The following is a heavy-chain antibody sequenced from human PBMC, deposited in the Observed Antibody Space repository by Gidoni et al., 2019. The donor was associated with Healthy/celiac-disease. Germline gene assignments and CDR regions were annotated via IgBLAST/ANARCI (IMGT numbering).Heavy chain of an antibody. CDR1: GFPFSDYY. V-gene: IGHV3-11*05. Sequence: QVQLVESGGGLVKPGGSLRLSCAASGFPFSDYYMRWIRPAPGKGLEWVSYISSSSSYTNYADSVKGRFTISRDNAKNSLYLQMNSLRAEDTAVYYCARDLDIGYYDSSGYTDYWGQGTLVTVSS. CDR2: ISSSSSYT. J-gene: IGHJ4*02. D-gene: IGHD3-22*01. CDR3: ARDLDIGYYDSSGYTDY.